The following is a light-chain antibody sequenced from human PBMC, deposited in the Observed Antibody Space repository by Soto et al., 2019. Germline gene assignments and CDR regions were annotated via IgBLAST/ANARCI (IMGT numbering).Light chain of an antibody. CDR3: QQFTF. CDR1: QGISSA. J-gene: IGKJ4*01. Sequence: AIPLTQSPSSLSASVGDRVTITCRASQGISSALAWYQQKPGKAPKLLIYDASSLESGVPSRFSGSGSGTDFTLTISSLQPEDFATYYCQQFTFFGGGTKVEIK. V-gene: IGKV1-13*02. CDR2: DAS.